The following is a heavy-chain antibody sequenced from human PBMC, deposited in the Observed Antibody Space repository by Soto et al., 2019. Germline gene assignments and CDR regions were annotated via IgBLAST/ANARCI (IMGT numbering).Heavy chain of an antibody. CDR1: GFSFSRYW. D-gene: IGHD2-15*01. Sequence: EVQLVESGGGLVQPGGSLRLSCAASGFSFSRYWMHWVRQAPEKGLEWVSRIDNEGTGTSYADSVRGRFTFSRDNAKNTLYLQMSSLRPDDTAVYYCTRLGGGHYFDSWGRGTLVTVSS. V-gene: IGHV3-74*01. J-gene: IGHJ4*02. CDR2: IDNEGTGT. CDR3: TRLGGGHYFDS.